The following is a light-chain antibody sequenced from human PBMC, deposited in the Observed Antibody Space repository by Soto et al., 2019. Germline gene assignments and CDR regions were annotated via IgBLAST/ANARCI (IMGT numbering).Light chain of an antibody. CDR2: DAS. V-gene: IGKV1-5*01. CDR1: QSISSW. CDR3: QQYNSYST. J-gene: IGKJ1*01. Sequence: DIQMTQSPSTLSASVGDRVTITCRASQSISSWLAWYQQKPGKAPKLLIYDASSLESGVPSRFSVSGSGTEFTLTISSLQPDDFATYYCQQYNSYSTFGQGTKVEIK.